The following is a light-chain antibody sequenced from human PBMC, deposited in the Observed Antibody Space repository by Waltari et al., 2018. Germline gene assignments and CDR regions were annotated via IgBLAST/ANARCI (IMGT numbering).Light chain of an antibody. CDR3: QQYRAVPLT. Sequence: DIQMTQAPSSLSASAGDRVTITCQASHDINKNLNWFQKKPGEAPKVLIFDASNLRTGVPLRFSGSGSGTHFTFTIASLQPEDVATYYCQQYRAVPLTFGGGTKVEIK. CDR1: HDINKN. V-gene: IGKV1-33*01. CDR2: DAS. J-gene: IGKJ4*01.